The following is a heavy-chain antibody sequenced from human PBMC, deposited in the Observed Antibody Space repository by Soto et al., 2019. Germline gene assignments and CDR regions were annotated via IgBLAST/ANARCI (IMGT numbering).Heavy chain of an antibody. CDR2: INHRGST. J-gene: IGHJ6*02. CDR3: ARGSRVKIPAASGRDYYYHGLDV. Sequence: QVQLQQWGAGLLKPSETLSLTCAVYGGSFSGYYWSWIRQPPGKGLEWIGEINHRGSTNYNPSLKRRGTISVDTSKNQFSQKLNSVTAADTAVYYCARGSRVKIPAASGRDYYYHGLDVWGQGTAVTVSS. V-gene: IGHV4-34*01. CDR1: GGSFSGYY. D-gene: IGHD6-25*01.